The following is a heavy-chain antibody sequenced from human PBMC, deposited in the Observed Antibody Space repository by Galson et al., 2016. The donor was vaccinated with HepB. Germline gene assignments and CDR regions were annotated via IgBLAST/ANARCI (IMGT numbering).Heavy chain of an antibody. J-gene: IGHJ5*02. D-gene: IGHD2-15*01. CDR1: GFTFNSYW. CDR2: IYYSGSTSYSGST. V-gene: IGHV4-38-2*01. CDR3: SRDIVMAVVAAGAWFDP. Sequence: LRLSCAVSGFTFNSYWMSWVRQAPGKGLEWIGSIYYSGSTSYSGSTYYNPTLKSRVTISIDTSENQFSLRLTSVTAADTAIYYCSRDIVMAVVAAGAWFDPWGQGTLVIVSS.